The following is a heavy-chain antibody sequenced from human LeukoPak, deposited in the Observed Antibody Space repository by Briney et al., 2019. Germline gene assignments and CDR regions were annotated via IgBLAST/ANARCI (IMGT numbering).Heavy chain of an antibody. CDR1: GFTLSGFW. Sequence: GESLRLSCAASGFTLSGFWMDWVRQAPGKGLEWVSRIKSDGSVTLYADSVKGRFTISRDNAKNTLYLQMNSLRAEDTAVYYCAKNDICSGGSCYSDWFDPWGQGTLVTVSS. V-gene: IGHV3-74*01. CDR3: AKNDICSGGSCYSDWFDP. CDR2: IKSDGSVT. D-gene: IGHD2-15*01. J-gene: IGHJ5*02.